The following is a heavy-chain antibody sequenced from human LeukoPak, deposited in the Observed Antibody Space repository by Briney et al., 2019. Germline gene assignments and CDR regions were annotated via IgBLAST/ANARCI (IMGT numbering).Heavy chain of an antibody. V-gene: IGHV4-30-4*01. CDR3: ARGGDFWSGYHFDY. Sequence: SQTLSLTCTVSGGSISSGDYYWSWIRQPPGKGLEWIGCIYYSGSTYYNPSLKSRVTISVDTSKNQFSLKLSSVTAADTAVYYCARGGDFWSGYHFDYWGQGTLVTVSS. J-gene: IGHJ4*02. D-gene: IGHD3-3*01. CDR1: GGSISSGDYY. CDR2: IYYSGST.